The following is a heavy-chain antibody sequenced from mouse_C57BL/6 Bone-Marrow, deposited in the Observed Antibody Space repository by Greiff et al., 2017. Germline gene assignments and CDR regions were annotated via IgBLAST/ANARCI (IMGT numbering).Heavy chain of an antibody. V-gene: IGHV1-87*01. CDR1: YTS. J-gene: IGHJ3*01. Sequence: VQLLESGPELARPWASVKISCQAFYTSFTRLYFAIRDTNYWMKWVKQRPGQGLEWIGAIYHGNGDTSYNQKFKGKATLPADKSSSTAYMQLSSLTSVDSAVDYCAFPWFAYWGQGTLVTVSA. CDR3: SVDSAVDYCAFPWFAY. CDR2: GQGLEWIG.